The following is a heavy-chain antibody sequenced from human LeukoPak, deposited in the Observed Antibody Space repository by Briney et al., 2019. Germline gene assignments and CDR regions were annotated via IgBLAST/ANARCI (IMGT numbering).Heavy chain of an antibody. J-gene: IGHJ4*02. Sequence: GESLRLSCAASGFSFATYWMSWVRQAPGKGLEWVASIQQDGTEKYYVDSVKGRFTISRDNAKNALYLQMNSLRAEDTAVYYCAKDLHYGSADYWGQGTLVTVSS. CDR1: GFSFATYW. V-gene: IGHV3-7*01. D-gene: IGHD3-10*01. CDR2: IQQDGTEK. CDR3: AKDLHYGSADY.